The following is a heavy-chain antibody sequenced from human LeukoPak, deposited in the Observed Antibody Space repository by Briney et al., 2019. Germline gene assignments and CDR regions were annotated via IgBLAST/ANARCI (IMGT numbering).Heavy chain of an antibody. J-gene: IGHJ4*02. V-gene: IGHV1-2*02. CDR2: INPNSGGT. D-gene: IGHD4-17*01. CDR1: GYTFTGYY. CDR3: ARAHLDYGDYYG. Sequence: ASVKVSCKASGYTFTGYYMHWVRQATGQGLEWMGWINPNSGGTNYAQKFQGRVTMTRDTSISTAYMELSRLRSDDTAVYYCARAHLDYGDYYGWGQGTLVTVSS.